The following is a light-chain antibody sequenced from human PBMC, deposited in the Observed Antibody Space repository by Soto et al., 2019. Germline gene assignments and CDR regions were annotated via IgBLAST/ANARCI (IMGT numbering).Light chain of an antibody. CDR3: QQYGSSPGT. J-gene: IGKJ1*01. Sequence: EIVLTQSPGTLSLSPGERATLSCRASQSVSSSYLAWYQQKPGQAPRLLIYGASSRATGIPDRFSGSGSGTDFTLTISRQEPDDFAVYYCQQYGSSPGTFGQGTKVEIK. CDR1: QSVSSSY. V-gene: IGKV3-20*01. CDR2: GAS.